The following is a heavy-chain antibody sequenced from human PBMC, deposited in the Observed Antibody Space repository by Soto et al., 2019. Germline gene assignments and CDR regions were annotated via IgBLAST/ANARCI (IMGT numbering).Heavy chain of an antibody. CDR3: ARVGGYCSGGSCYSGVGPFDY. D-gene: IGHD2-15*01. V-gene: IGHV4-39*07. Sequence: SETLSLTCSVSGDSISNLDYFWAWIRQPPGQALELIGEIYNSGTTYYNPSLKSRVTISVDTSKNQFSLKLSSVTAADTAVYYCARVGGYCSGGSCYSGVGPFDYWGQGTLVTVSS. CDR2: IYNSGTT. CDR1: GDSISNLDYF. J-gene: IGHJ4*02.